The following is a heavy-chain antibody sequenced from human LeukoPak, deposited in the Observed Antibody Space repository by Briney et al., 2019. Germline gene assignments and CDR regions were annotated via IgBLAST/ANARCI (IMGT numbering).Heavy chain of an antibody. D-gene: IGHD3-16*01. CDR2: IYYSGST. CDR1: GGSISNYY. CDR3: ARVGGTNYYYYGMDV. J-gene: IGHJ6*02. Sequence: SETLSLTCTVSGGSISNYYWSWIRQPPGKGLEWIGYIYYSGSTNYNPSLKSRVTISVDTSKNQFSLKLSSVTAADTAVYYCARVGGTNYYYYGMDVWGQGTTVTVS. V-gene: IGHV4-59*01.